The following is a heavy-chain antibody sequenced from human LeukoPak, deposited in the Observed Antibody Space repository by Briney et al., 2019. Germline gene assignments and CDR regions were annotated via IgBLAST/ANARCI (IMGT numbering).Heavy chain of an antibody. D-gene: IGHD3-3*01. CDR3: ARAFYFWSGYYTGGLSSLLGY. CDR2: INPNSGGT. Sequence: ASVKVSCKASGYTFTGYYMHWVRQAPGQGLEWMGRINPNSGGTNYAQKFQGRVTMPRDTSNSTAYMELSRLRSDDTAVYYCARAFYFWSGYYTGGLSSLLGYWGQGTLVTVSS. V-gene: IGHV1-2*06. CDR1: GYTFTGYY. J-gene: IGHJ4*02.